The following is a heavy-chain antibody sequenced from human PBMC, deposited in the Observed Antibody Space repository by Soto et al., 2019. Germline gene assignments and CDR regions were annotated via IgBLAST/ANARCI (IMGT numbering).Heavy chain of an antibody. V-gene: IGHV3-73*01. CDR2: IKNKADNYAT. CDR1: GFTFSASA. J-gene: IGHJ3*01. D-gene: IGHD5-12*01. CDR3: VRRGGLLAEAFDV. Sequence: ESGGGLVQPGGSLKLSCAASGFTFSASALHWVRQASGKGLEWVGHIKNKADNYATTYGASMKGRVTVSRDDSKNTAYLQMNSLTTEDTAVYYRVRRGGLLAEAFDVWGQGTMVTVSS.